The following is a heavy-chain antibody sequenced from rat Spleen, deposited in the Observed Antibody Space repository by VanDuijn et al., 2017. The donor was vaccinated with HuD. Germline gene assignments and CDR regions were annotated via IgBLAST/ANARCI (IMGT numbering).Heavy chain of an antibody. J-gene: IGHJ2*01. CDR3: AREDYNNYDLDY. Sequence: QVQLKESGPGLVQPSQTLSLTCTVSGFSLTIYNVHWVRQPTGKGLEWMGVIWTGGSTDYNSALKSRLSIRRDTSKSQVFLKMNSLQTEDIATYYCAREDYNNYDLDYWGQGVMVTVSS. D-gene: IGHD1-10*01. CDR1: GFSLTIYN. V-gene: IGHV2-30*01. CDR2: IWTGGST.